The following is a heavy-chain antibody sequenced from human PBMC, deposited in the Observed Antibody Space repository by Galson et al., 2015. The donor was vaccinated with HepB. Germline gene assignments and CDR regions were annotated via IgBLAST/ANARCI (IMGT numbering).Heavy chain of an antibody. V-gene: IGHV3-49*04. Sequence: SLRLSCAASGFTFGDYAMSWVRQAPGKGLEWVGFIRSKPYGGTRKYAASVEGRFTISRDGSKSIAYLQMNNLKTEDTAVYYGTRLRYFDWFLSFYFGYWGRGTLVTVSS. CDR1: GFTFGDYA. D-gene: IGHD3-9*01. J-gene: IGHJ4*02. CDR2: IRSKPYGGTR. CDR3: TRLRYFDWFLSFYFGY.